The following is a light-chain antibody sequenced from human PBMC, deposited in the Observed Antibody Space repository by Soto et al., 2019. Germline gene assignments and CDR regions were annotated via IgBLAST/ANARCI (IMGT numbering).Light chain of an antibody. CDR3: SSYTSSSTMG. J-gene: IGLJ2*01. V-gene: IGLV2-14*01. CDR1: RNYVGNYDY. Sequence: QSALTQPASVSGSPGQSITISCTGTRNYVGNYDYVSWYQQHPGKAPKVVIYGVSYRPSGGSNRFARSKSVNTASLIGSGPRAEDEAEYDCSSYTSSSTMGFGGGT. CDR2: GVS.